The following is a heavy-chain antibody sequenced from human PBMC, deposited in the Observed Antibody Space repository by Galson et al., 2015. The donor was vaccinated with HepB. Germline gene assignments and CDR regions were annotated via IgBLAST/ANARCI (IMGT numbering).Heavy chain of an antibody. Sequence: SVKVSCKASGGTFSSYAISWVRQAPGQGLEWMGRIIPILGIANYAQKFQGRVTITADKSTSTAYMELSSLRSEDTAVYYCARVSLKYSGYDLSEPGDYWGQGTLVTVSS. V-gene: IGHV1-69*04. CDR2: IIPILGIA. D-gene: IGHD5-12*01. CDR3: ARVSLKYSGYDLSEPGDY. CDR1: GGTFSSYA. J-gene: IGHJ4*02.